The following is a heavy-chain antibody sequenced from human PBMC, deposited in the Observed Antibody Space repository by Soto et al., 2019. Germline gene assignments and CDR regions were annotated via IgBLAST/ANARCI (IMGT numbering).Heavy chain of an antibody. D-gene: IGHD2-15*01. V-gene: IGHV1-8*01. CDR3: ARVASGGTYYFDY. J-gene: IGHJ4*02. CDR2: MNPHSGNT. CDR1: GYTFTSYD. Sequence: QVQLVQSGAEVKKPGASVKVSCKASGYTFTSYDINWVRQATGQGLEWMGWMNPHSGNTGFAQKFQGRLTMTRDTSKSTAYMEVSSLISEDTAIFYCARVASGGTYYFDYWGQGTLVTVSS.